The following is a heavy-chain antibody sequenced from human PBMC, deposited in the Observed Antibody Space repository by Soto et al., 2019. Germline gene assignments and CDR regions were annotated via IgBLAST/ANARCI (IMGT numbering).Heavy chain of an antibody. CDR1: GYTFASYG. CDR3: ARDYPGWFDA. CDR2: ISAYNGNT. V-gene: IGHV1-18*01. Sequence: QVQLVQSGAEVKKPGASVKVSCKASGYTFASYGISWVRQAPGQGLEWMGWISAYNGNTNYAQKLQGRVTMTTDTSTSTAYMETSGLRSDDTSVYDDARDYPGWFDAWGQGTLVTVSS. J-gene: IGHJ5*02.